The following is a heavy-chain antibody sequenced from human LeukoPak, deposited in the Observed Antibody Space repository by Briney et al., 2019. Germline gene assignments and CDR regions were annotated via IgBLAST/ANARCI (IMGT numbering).Heavy chain of an antibody. D-gene: IGHD6-19*01. CDR2: ISWNSGSI. CDR3: AKHTGAQWLVLDY. V-gene: IGHV3-9*01. J-gene: IGHJ4*02. Sequence: GGSLRLSCAASGFTFDDYAMHWVRQAPGKGLEWVSGISWNSGSIGYADSVKGRFTISRDNAKNSLYLQMNSLRAEDTALYYCAKHTGAQWLVLDYWGQGTLVTVSS. CDR1: GFTFDDYA.